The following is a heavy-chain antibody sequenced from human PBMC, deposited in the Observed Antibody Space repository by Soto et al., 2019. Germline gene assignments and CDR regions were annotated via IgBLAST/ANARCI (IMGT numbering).Heavy chain of an antibody. CDR2: FTTSGDFT. V-gene: IGHV3-23*01. D-gene: IGHD4-4*01. J-gene: IGHJ4*02. Sequence: EVQLLDSGGALVQPGGSLRLSCATSGFTFSNHAMSWVRQAPGKGLEWVSTFTTSGDFTYYADSVKGRFTISRDNSKSTLYRQMNSLRVEDTAVYYCARLVTDWGQGTLVTVSS. CDR3: ARLVTD. CDR1: GFTFSNHA.